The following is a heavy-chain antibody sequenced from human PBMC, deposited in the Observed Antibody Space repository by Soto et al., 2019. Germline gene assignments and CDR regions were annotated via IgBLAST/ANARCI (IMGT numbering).Heavy chain of an antibody. J-gene: IGHJ6*02. CDR3: AGDSGSYYGSPGYYGMDV. CDR1: GFTFSSYD. CDR2: IGTAGDT. V-gene: IGHV3-13*01. D-gene: IGHD1-26*01. Sequence: GGSLRLSCAASGFTFSSYDMHWVRQATGKGLEWVSAIGTAGDTYYPGSVKGRFTISRENAKNSLYLQMNSLRAGDTAVYYCAGDSGSYYGSPGYYGMDVWGQGTTVTVSS.